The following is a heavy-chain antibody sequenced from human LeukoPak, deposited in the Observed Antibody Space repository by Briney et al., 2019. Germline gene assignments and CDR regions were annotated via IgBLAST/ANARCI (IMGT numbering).Heavy chain of an antibody. Sequence: SVEVSRKASGGTFSSYAISWVRQAPGQGLEWMGGIIPIFGTANYAQKFQGRVTITADESTSTAYMELSSLRSEDTAVYYCASSLGDSRGPFGYWGQGTLVTVSS. CDR3: ASSLGDSRGPFGY. J-gene: IGHJ4*02. CDR1: GGTFSSYA. CDR2: IIPIFGTA. V-gene: IGHV1-69*01. D-gene: IGHD3-22*01.